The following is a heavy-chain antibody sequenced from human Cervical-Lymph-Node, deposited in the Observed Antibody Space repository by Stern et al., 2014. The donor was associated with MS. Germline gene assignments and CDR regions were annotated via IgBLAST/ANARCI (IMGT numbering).Heavy chain of an antibody. CDR1: GYKFTNYY. CDR2: INPSGDST. CDR3: ASGRLGY. J-gene: IGHJ4*02. V-gene: IGHV1-46*01. Sequence: VQLEESGAEVKKPGASVKISCKAPGYKFTNYYIHWMRQAPGQGPEWMGMINPSGDSTTYAQKFQGRVTMTRDTSTSTVYMELSRLRSEDAAVYYCASGRLGYWGQGTQVTVSS.